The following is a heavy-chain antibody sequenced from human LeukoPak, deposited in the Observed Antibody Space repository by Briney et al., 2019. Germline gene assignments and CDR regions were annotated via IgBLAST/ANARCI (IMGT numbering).Heavy chain of an antibody. Sequence: GGSLRLSCAASGFTVSNSYMSWVRQAPGKGLEWVSVIYSGGSTYYADSVKGTSTISRDNSKNTLYLQMDSLRAEDTAVYYCVLRSGSGSYHDWGQGTLVTVSS. V-gene: IGHV3-66*01. J-gene: IGHJ4*02. CDR1: GFTVSNSY. CDR3: VLRSGSGSYHD. D-gene: IGHD3-10*01. CDR2: IYSGGST.